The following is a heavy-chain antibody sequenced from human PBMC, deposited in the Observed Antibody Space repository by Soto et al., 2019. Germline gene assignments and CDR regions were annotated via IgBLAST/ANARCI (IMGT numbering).Heavy chain of an antibody. D-gene: IGHD2-2*01. Sequence: QVQLVQSGAEVKKPGASVKVSCKASGYTFTSYGISWVRQAPGQGLEWMGWISAYNGNTNYAQKLQGRVTMTTDTSTSTDYMGVRSLRSDETAVYYCARDMGEVPAAIDFKFRSFGGGDYYYYYGMDVWGQGTTVTVSS. CDR1: GYTFTSYG. V-gene: IGHV1-18*01. CDR3: ARDMGEVPAAIDFKFRSFGGGDYYYYYGMDV. J-gene: IGHJ6*02. CDR2: ISAYNGNT.